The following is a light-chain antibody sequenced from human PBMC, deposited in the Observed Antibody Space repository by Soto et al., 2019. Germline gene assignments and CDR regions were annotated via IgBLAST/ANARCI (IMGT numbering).Light chain of an antibody. Sequence: QSVLTQPPSVSGSPGQSVTISCTGTSSDVGKYDRVSWYQQPPGTAPKLIIYEVTNRPSVLPARFSGSKSGNTASLTISGLQAEYEADYYCSSYTITSRYVFGAGTKLTVL. J-gene: IGLJ1*01. CDR2: EVT. CDR1: SSDVGKYDR. CDR3: SSYTITSRYV. V-gene: IGLV2-18*02.